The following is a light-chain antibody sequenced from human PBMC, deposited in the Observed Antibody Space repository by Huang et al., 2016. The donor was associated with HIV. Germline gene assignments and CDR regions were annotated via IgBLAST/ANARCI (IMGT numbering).Light chain of an antibody. J-gene: IGKJ1*01. CDR1: QSVLYSSNNKNF. CDR3: QQYYSNPPT. Sequence: DIVMTQSPDSLAVSLGERATINCKSSQSVLYSSNNKNFLAWYQQRPGQPPKLLIYWASIRESGVPDRFSGSGSETDFTLTITSLQAEDVVVYYCQQYYSNPPTFGQGTKVEI. CDR2: WAS. V-gene: IGKV4-1*01.